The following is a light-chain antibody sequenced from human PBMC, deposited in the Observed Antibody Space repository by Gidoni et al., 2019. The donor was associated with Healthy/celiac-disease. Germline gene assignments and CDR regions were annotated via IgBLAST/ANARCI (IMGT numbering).Light chain of an antibody. V-gene: IGKV3-20*01. CDR2: GAS. J-gene: IGKJ1*01. CDR1: QSVSSSY. Sequence: EIVSTQSPGTLSWSPGERATLSCRASQSVSSSYLAWYQQKRGQAPMLLIYGASSRATGSPDRFSGSGSGTDFTLTIIRLEPEDFAVDYCQQYGSSPWTFGQGTKVEIK. CDR3: QQYGSSPWT.